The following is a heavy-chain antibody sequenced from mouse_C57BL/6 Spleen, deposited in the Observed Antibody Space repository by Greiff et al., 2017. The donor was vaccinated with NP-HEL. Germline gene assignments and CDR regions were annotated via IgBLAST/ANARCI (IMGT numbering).Heavy chain of an antibody. CDR1: GFTFSSYA. D-gene: IGHD2-1*01. J-gene: IGHJ3*01. CDR3: ARDRGNYVRFAY. CDR2: ISDGGSYT. Sequence: VQLKESGGGLVKPGGSLKLSCAASGFTFSSYAMSWVRQTPEKRLEWVATISDGGSYTYYPDNVKGRFTISRDNAKNNLYLQMSHLKSEDTAMYYCARDRGNYVRFAYWGQGTLVTVSA. V-gene: IGHV5-4*01.